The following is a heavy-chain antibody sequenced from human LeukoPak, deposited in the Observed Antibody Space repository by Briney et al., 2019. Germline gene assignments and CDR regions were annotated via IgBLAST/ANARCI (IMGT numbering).Heavy chain of an antibody. J-gene: IGHJ4*02. CDR2: ISSSGSTI. CDR3: ARNAYSGYDHSYFDY. D-gene: IGHD5-12*01. V-gene: IGHV3-11*04. Sequence: GGSLRLSCAASGFTFSDYYMNWIRQAPGKGLEWVSYISSSGSTIYYADSVKGRFTISRDNSKNTLYLQMNSLRAEDTAVYYCARNAYSGYDHSYFDYWGQGTLVTVSS. CDR1: GFTFSDYY.